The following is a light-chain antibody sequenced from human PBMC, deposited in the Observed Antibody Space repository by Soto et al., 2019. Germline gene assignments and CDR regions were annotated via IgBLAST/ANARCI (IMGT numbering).Light chain of an antibody. CDR2: KAS. J-gene: IGKJ1*01. CDR1: QSISSW. V-gene: IGKV1-5*03. CDR3: QQYNDNWT. Sequence: DIQMTQSPSTLSASVGDRGTITCRASQSISSWLAWHQQKPGKAPRLLIYKASNLESGVPSRFSGSGSGTEFTLTITSLQPDDSTPYYCQQYNDNWTFGQGTKVEIK.